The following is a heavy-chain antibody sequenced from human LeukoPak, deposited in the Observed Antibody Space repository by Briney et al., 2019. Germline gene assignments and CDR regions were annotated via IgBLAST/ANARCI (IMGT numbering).Heavy chain of an antibody. J-gene: IGHJ4*02. D-gene: IGHD4-17*01. V-gene: IGHV1-18*01. CDR2: ISAYNGNT. Sequence: AASVKVSCKASGYTFTSYGISWVRQAPGQGLEWMGWISAYNGNTNYAQKFQGRVTITADESTSTAYMELSSLRSEDTAVYYCAREFNAVTGPFDYWGQGTLVTVSS. CDR1: GYTFTSYG. CDR3: AREFNAVTGPFDY.